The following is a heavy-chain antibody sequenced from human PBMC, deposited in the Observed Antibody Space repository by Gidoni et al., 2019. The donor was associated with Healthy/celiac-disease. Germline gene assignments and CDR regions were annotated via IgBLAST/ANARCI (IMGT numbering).Heavy chain of an antibody. Sequence: QVQLVQSGAEVKKPGSPVKFSCKASGGTFSSYAISWVRQAPGQGLEWMGRIIPILGIANDAQKFQGRVTITADKSTSTAYRELSSLRSEDTAVYYCARESSPYYGSVWGQGTLVTVSS. CDR2: IIPILGIA. D-gene: IGHD3-10*01. CDR3: ARESSPYYGSV. CDR1: GGTFSSYA. V-gene: IGHV1-69*04. J-gene: IGHJ4*02.